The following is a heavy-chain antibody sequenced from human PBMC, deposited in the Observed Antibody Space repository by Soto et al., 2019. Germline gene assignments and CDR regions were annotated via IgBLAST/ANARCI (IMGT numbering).Heavy chain of an antibody. CDR1: GFTFSSYG. CDR3: SKDLLGYCISTSCYAFDY. CDR2: ISYDGSNK. Sequence: GGSLRLSCAASGFTFSSYGMHWVRRAPGKGLEWVAVISYDGSNKYYADSVKGRFTIYRDNSKNTLYLQMNSLRAEDTAVYYSSKDLLGYCISTSCYAFDYWGQGTLVTVSS. V-gene: IGHV3-30*18. D-gene: IGHD2-2*01. J-gene: IGHJ4*02.